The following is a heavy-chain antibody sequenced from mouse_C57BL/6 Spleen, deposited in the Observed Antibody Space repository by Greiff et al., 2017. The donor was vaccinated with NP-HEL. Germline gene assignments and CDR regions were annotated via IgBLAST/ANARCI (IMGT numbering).Heavy chain of an antibody. CDR3: ARPYDYDEAWFAY. J-gene: IGHJ3*01. Sequence: VQLQQSGAELVKPGASVKLSCTASGFNIKDYYMHWVKQRPEQGLEWIGRIDPEDGETKYAPKFQGKATITADTSSNTAYLQLNSLTSEDTAFYYCARPYDYDEAWFAYWGQGTLVTVSA. CDR2: IDPEDGET. V-gene: IGHV14-2*01. D-gene: IGHD2-4*01. CDR1: GFNIKDYY.